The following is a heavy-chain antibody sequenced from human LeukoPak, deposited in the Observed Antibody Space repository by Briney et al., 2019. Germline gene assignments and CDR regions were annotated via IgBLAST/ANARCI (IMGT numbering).Heavy chain of an antibody. V-gene: IGHV3-9*02. Sequence: GGSLRLSCVVSGFNSEDHAMHWVRQAPGKGLEWVSGIYWSSSGTGYADSVKGRFTISRDDSKNTLYLQMNSLRAEDTAVYYCAKGFTSVVVTASFDYWGQGTLVTVSS. CDR2: IYWSSSGT. CDR1: GFNSEDHA. CDR3: AKGFTSVVVTASFDY. D-gene: IGHD2-21*02. J-gene: IGHJ4*02.